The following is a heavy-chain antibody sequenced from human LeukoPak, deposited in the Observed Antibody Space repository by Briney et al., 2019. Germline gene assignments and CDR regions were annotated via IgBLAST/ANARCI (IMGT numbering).Heavy chain of an antibody. CDR1: GFTFASYA. Sequence: GRSLRLSCAASGFTFASYAMNWVRQAPGKGLEWVSAISGSSDNTYYAGSVKGRFTISRDNSKNTLCLQMNSLRAEDAAVYYCAKLTGSNCYLPVDYWGQGALVTVSS. J-gene: IGHJ4*02. V-gene: IGHV3-23*01. CDR2: ISGSSDNT. CDR3: AKLTGSNCYLPVDY. D-gene: IGHD2-21*02.